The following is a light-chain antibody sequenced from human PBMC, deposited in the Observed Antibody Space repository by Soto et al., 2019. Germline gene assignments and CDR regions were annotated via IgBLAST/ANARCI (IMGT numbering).Light chain of an antibody. Sequence: QSVLTQPASVSGSPGQSITISCTGTSSDVGNYKFVSWYQQHPGKVPKLLIYEVSNRPSGVSSRFSGSKSGNTASLTMSGLQAEDEATYYCSSYTTSSTLLIFGGGTKLTVL. V-gene: IGLV2-14*01. CDR1: SSDVGNYKF. CDR2: EVS. CDR3: SSYTTSSTLLI. J-gene: IGLJ2*01.